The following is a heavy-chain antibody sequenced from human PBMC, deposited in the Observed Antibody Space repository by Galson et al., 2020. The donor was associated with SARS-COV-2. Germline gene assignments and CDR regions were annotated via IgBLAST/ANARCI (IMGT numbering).Heavy chain of an antibody. CDR3: ARGRYSSGWYWVPLYDF. Sequence: SETLSLTCAVYGGSFSGYYWSWIRQPPGKGLEWIGEINHSGSTNYNPSLKSRVTISVDTSKNQFSLKLSSVTAADTAVYYCARGRYSSGWYWVPLYDFLGQGTLVTVSS. D-gene: IGHD6-19*01. CDR1: GGSFSGYY. V-gene: IGHV4-34*01. J-gene: IGHJ4*02. CDR2: INHSGST.